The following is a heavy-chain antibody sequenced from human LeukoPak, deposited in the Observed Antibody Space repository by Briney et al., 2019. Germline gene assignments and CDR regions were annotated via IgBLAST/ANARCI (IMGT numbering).Heavy chain of an antibody. CDR1: GYIFSIYA. D-gene: IGHD1-7*01. V-gene: IGHV7-4-1*02. CDR3: ARDYTVAIGTTTYFQH. CDR2: INPNTGNP. J-gene: IGHJ1*01. Sequence: ASVRVSCKASGYIFSIYAMIWVRQAPGQGLELMGWINPNTGNPTYAQGFTGRFVFSLDTSVSTAYLQISSLKPEDTAVYYCARDYTVAIGTTTYFQHWGQGTLVTVSS.